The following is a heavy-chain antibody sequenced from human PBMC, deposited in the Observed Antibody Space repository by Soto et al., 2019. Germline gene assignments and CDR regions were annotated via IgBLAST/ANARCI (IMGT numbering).Heavy chain of an antibody. CDR2: IIPIFGTA. CDR3: ARVCSGGSCHIYYYGMDV. D-gene: IGHD2-15*01. Sequence: ASVKVSCKASGGTFSSYAISWVRQAPGQGLEWMGGIIPIFGTANYAQKFQGRVTITADESTSTAYMELSSLRSEDTAVYYCARVCSGGSCHIYYYGMDVWGQGTTVTV. CDR1: GGTFSSYA. J-gene: IGHJ6*02. V-gene: IGHV1-69*13.